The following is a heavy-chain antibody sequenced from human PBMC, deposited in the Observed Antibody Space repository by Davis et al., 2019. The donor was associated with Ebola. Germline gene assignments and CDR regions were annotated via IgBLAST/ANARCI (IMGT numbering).Heavy chain of an antibody. D-gene: IGHD3-16*01. CDR2: TYYRSRWSY. CDR3: ARRGDHNTYFDL. V-gene: IGHV6-1*01. Sequence: HSQTLSLTCAISGDSVSSDSATWDWIRQSPSRGLEWLGRTYYRSRWSYDYAISVKSRITINPDTSKNQFYLHLNSVAPEDTAVYYCARRGDHNTYFDLWGRGTLVTVSS. J-gene: IGHJ2*01. CDR1: GDSVSSDSAT.